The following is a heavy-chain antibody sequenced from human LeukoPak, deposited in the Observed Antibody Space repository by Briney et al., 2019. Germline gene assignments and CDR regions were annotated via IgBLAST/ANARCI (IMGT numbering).Heavy chain of an antibody. CDR3: ARLLGYSSSWYVAGKYYFDY. CDR1: GGSISSYY. CDR2: IYYSGST. J-gene: IGHJ4*02. D-gene: IGHD6-13*01. V-gene: IGHV4-59*12. Sequence: SETLSLTCTVSGGSISSYYWSWIRQPPGKGLEWIGYIYYSGSTYYNPSLKSRVTISVDTSKNQFSLKLSSVTAADTAVYYCARLLGYSSSWYVAGKYYFDYWGQGTLVTVSS.